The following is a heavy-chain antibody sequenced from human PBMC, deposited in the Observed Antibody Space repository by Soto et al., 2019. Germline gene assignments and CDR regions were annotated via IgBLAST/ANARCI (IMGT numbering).Heavy chain of an antibody. CDR2: ISGGGSSK. CDR3: ARPRGPRWEDCSSSSCYIRY. D-gene: IGHD2-2*02. V-gene: IGHV3-23*01. CDR1: GFTFSNYA. Sequence: EVQVLESGGGLVHPGGSLRLSCVASGFTFSNYAMSWVRQAPGKGLEWVSTISGGGSSKYYADSVKGRFTISRDNSKNTLYLQMNSLRAEDTAIYYCARPRGPRWEDCSSSSCYIRYWGQGTLVTVSS. J-gene: IGHJ4*02.